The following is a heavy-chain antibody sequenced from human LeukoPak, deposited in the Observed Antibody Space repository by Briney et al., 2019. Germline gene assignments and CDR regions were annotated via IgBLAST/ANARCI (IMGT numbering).Heavy chain of an antibody. V-gene: IGHV3-49*04. CDR2: IRSKAYGGTR. CDR1: GFTFGDYA. D-gene: IGHD4-23*01. CDR3: YREVTMVVTPAGAFDV. J-gene: IGHJ3*01. Sequence: GGSLRLSCTASGFTFGDYAMSWVRQAPGKGLEWVGFIRSKAYGGTREYAASVKGKFTIFRDDSKSIAYLQMNSLKTKDTAVYVCYREVTMVVTPAGAFDVWGPGSMVTVSS.